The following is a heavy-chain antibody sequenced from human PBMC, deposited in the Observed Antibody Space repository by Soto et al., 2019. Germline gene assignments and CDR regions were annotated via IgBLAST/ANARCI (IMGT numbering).Heavy chain of an antibody. CDR3: AREYPLVPRTYYFDY. V-gene: IGHV1-2*04. Sequence: ASVKVSCKASAYTFTGYDMHWVRQAPGQGLEWMGWINPNSGGTDYAQKFQGWVTMTRDTSISTAYMELSRLRSDDTAVYYCAREYPLVPRTYYFDYWGQGTLVTVSS. CDR1: AYTFTGYD. D-gene: IGHD3-10*01. J-gene: IGHJ4*02. CDR2: INPNSGGT.